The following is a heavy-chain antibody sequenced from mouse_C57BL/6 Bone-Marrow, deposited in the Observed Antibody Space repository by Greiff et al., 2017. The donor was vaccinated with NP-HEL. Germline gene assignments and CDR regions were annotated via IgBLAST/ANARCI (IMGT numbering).Heavy chain of an antibody. D-gene: IGHD2-12*01. CDR3: ARVVYYRGWYFDV. CDR2: SRNKANDYTT. V-gene: IGHV7-1*01. CDR1: GFTFSDFY. Sequence: EVNVVESGGGLVQSGRSLRLSCATSGFTFSDFYMEWVRQAPGKGLEWIAASRNKANDYTTEYSASVKGRFIVSRDTSQSILYLQMNALRAEDTAIYYCARVVYYRGWYFDVWGTGTTVTVSS. J-gene: IGHJ1*03.